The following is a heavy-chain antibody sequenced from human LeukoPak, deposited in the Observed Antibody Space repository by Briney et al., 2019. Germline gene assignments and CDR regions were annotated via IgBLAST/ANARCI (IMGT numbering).Heavy chain of an antibody. Sequence: PGGSLRLSCVASGFTFSSYWMSWVRQAPGKGLEWVANIKQDGSEIYYVDSVKGRFTISRDNAKNSLYLQMNSLRAEDTAVYYCARLLRTTGTTGFDYWGQGTLVTVSS. V-gene: IGHV3-7*01. CDR2: IKQDGSEI. CDR3: ARLLRTTGTTGFDY. CDR1: GFTFSSYW. D-gene: IGHD4-17*01. J-gene: IGHJ4*02.